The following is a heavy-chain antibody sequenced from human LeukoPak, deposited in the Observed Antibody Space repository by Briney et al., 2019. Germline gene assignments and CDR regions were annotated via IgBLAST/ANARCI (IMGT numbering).Heavy chain of an antibody. D-gene: IGHD3-22*01. J-gene: IGHJ4*02. CDR3: ARYFYDSSGYPYYFDY. CDR1: GFTVSSIY. Sequence: QPGGSLRLSCVPSGFTVSSIYMSWVRGAPGTGLEWGSVFYSGGSTYYADSVQGRFTISKDNSKNTLYLQMNSLRAEDTAVYYCARYFYDSSGYPYYFDYWGQGTLVTVSS. V-gene: IGHV3-53*01. CDR2: FYSGGST.